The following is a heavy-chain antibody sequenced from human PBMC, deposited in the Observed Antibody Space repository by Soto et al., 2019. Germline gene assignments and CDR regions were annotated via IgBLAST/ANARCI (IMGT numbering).Heavy chain of an antibody. CDR1: GLTFSDCY. V-gene: IGHV3-11*01. J-gene: IGHJ6*02. D-gene: IGHD3-10*01. CDR2: ISSSGSSI. CDR3: ARVRFGEWGYAMDV. Sequence: QVQLVESGGGLVKPGGSLRLSCAASGLTFSDCYMNWIRQAPGKGLEWVSSISSSGSSINYAGSVKGRFTISRDNTKNSLYLQMNSLRVEDTAMYYCARVRFGEWGYAMDVWGQGTTVTVSS.